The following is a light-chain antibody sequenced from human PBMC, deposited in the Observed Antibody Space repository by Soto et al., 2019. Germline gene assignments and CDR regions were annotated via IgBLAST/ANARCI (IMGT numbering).Light chain of an antibody. J-gene: IGKJ1*01. V-gene: IGKV3-15*01. CDR2: GAS. CDR1: QSVSSN. Sequence: EIVMTQSPATLSVSPGERATLSCRACQSVSSNLAWYQQKPGQAPRLLIYGASTMETGIPARFSGSGSGTDFTLTISSLQPEDVATYYCQKYNSAPTWTFGQGTKVDIK. CDR3: QKYNSAPTWT.